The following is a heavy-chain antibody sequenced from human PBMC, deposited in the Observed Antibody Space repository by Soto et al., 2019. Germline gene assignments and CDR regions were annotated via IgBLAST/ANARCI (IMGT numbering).Heavy chain of an antibody. J-gene: IGHJ4*02. CDR3: ATIFGEIPLD. CDR1: GGSISRSNW. Sequence: QVQLQESGPGLVKPSGTLSLTCAVSGGSISRSNWWSWVRQPPGKGLGWIGEIYHSGSTNYNPSLKRRVTISVDKSKNQFPLKLSSVTAADTAVYYCATIFGEIPLDWGQGTLVTVSS. CDR2: IYHSGST. V-gene: IGHV4-4*02. D-gene: IGHD3-10*01.